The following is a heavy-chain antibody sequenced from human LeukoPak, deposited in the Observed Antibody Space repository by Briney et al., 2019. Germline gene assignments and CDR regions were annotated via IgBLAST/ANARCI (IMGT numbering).Heavy chain of an antibody. CDR2: IGGSGDYI. J-gene: IGHJ4*02. D-gene: IGHD3-22*01. V-gene: IGHV3-23*01. Sequence: GGSLRLSCTASGFTFSRYAMNWVRQAPGKGLEWVSAIGGSGDYIKYADSVKGRFTISRDNSKNTLYLQMNSLRAEDTAVYYCAKDRVTMIVVVIYYFDYWGQGTLVTVSS. CDR3: AKDRVTMIVVVIYYFDY. CDR1: GFTFSRYA.